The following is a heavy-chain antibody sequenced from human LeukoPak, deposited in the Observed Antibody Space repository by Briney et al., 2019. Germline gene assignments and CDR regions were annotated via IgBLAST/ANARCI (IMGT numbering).Heavy chain of an antibody. D-gene: IGHD6-13*01. V-gene: IGHV3-30*02. CDR1: EFTFSNYG. CDR3: AKDARISSSPDYYYYMDV. CDR2: IRYDGSDE. J-gene: IGHJ6*03. Sequence: GGSLRLSCAASEFTFSNYGMHWVRQAPGKGLEWVAFIRYDGSDEYYADSVKGRFTVSRDNSKNTLYLQMNSLRADDTAVYYCAKDARISSSPDYYYYMDVWGKGTTVTVSS.